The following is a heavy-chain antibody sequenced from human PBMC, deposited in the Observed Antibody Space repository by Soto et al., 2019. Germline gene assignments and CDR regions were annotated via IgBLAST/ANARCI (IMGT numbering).Heavy chain of an antibody. CDR3: AKDLWGSWAVDY. V-gene: IGHV1-46*02. Sequence: QVQLVQSGAEVKEPGASVKVSCKASGFTFQNYHMHWVRQAPGQGLEWMGIIHPIGDTTTYAQNFQGRLAMTRDTSTSTAYMELSSLTSEDTAVYYCAKDLWGSWAVDYWGQGTRITVSS. CDR1: GFTFQNYH. CDR2: IHPIGDTT. J-gene: IGHJ4*02. D-gene: IGHD3-16*01.